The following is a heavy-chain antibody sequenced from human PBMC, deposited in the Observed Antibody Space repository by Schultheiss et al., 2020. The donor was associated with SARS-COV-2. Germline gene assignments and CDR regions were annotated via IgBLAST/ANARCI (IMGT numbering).Heavy chain of an antibody. CDR1: GGSISSGGYY. CDR2: INHSGST. D-gene: IGHD1-26*01. V-gene: IGHV4-61*08. CDR3: ARDSGSYHWYFDL. J-gene: IGHJ2*01. Sequence: SETLSLTCTVSGGSISSGGYYLNWIRQPPGKGLEWIGEINHSGSTNYNPSLKSRVTISVDTSKNQFSLKLSSVTAADTAVYYCARDSGSYHWYFDLWGRGTLVTVSS.